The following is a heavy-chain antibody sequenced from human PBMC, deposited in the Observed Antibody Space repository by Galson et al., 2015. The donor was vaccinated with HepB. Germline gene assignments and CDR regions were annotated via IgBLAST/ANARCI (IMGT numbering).Heavy chain of an antibody. CDR2: ISGYNGRA. D-gene: IGHD6-13*01. CDR1: GYSFTSYG. CDR3: ARDLAADTTDAFDI. Sequence: SVKVSCKASGYSFTSYGVTWVRQAPGQGLQWMGWISGYNGRAIYAQEFQDRVTLTTDTSTTTASMEVRRLTSDDTAIYYCARDLAADTTDAFDIWGQGTMVIVSS. J-gene: IGHJ3*02. V-gene: IGHV1-18*01.